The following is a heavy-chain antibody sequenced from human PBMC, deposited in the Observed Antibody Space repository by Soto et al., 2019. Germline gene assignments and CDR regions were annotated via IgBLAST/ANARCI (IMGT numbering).Heavy chain of an antibody. CDR3: ARGAPSLRGYSYGPDY. Sequence: QVQLVESGGGVVQPGRSLRLSCAASGFTFSSYAMHWVRQAPGKGLEWVAVISYDGSNKYYADSVKGRFTISRDNSKNTLDLQMNSLRAEDTAVYYCARGAPSLRGYSYGPDYWGQGTLVTVSS. V-gene: IGHV3-30-3*01. J-gene: IGHJ4*02. D-gene: IGHD5-18*01. CDR2: ISYDGSNK. CDR1: GFTFSSYA.